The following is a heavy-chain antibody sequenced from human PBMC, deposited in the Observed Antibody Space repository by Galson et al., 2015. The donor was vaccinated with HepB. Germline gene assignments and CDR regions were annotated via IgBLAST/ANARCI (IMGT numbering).Heavy chain of an antibody. D-gene: IGHD4-17*01. J-gene: IGHJ4*02. CDR2: ISSSGSTI. Sequence: SLRLSCAASGFTFSSYSMSWVRQAPGKGLEWISYISSSGSTIYYADSVKGRFTISRDNAKNSLYLQMNSLRAEDTAVYYCARDGPGDYTAQSPSDYWGQGTLVTVSS. V-gene: IGHV3-48*04. CDR1: GFTFSSYS. CDR3: ARDGPGDYTAQSPSDY.